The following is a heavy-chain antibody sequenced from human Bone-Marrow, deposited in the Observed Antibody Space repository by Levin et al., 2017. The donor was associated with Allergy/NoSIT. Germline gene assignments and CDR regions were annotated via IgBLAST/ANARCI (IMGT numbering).Heavy chain of an antibody. J-gene: IGHJ6*03. D-gene: IGHD4-23*01. CDR1: GGTGTNYG. CDR3: ATLTHLVGYYYYMDV. V-gene: IGHV1-69*06. Sequence: ASVKVSCKASGGTGTNYGFSWVRQAPGQGLEWMGGINPVFGTPNYAQKFKGRVTFTADKSTHTAYMEMRGLRSEDAAIYFCATLTHLVGYYYYMDVWGKGTTVTVSS. CDR2: INPVFGTP.